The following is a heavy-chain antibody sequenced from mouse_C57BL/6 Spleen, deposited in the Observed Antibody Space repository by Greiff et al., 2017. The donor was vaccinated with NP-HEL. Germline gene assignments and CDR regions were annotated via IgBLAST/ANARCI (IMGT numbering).Heavy chain of an antibody. V-gene: IGHV3-6*01. CDR2: ISYDGSN. CDR1: GYSITSGYY. Sequence: EVQLQESGPGLVKPSQSLSLTCSVTGYSITSGYYWNWIRQFPGNKLEWMGYISYDGSNNYNPSLKNRISITRDTSKNQFFLKLNSVTTEDTATYYCARRGYYGSRRDYFDYWGQGTTLTVSS. CDR3: ARRGYYGSRRDYFDY. D-gene: IGHD1-1*01. J-gene: IGHJ2*01.